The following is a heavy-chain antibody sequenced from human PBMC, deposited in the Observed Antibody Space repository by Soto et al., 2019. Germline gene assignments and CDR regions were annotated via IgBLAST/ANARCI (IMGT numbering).Heavy chain of an antibody. V-gene: IGHV3-23*01. CDR1: GITISNYP. Sequence: EVQLLESGGGLVQPGGSLRLSCAASGITISNYPMSWVRQAPGKGLDWVSGISGSGDRTYYADSAKGRFTISKDVSRNSLPLQLDSLGVEDTAVYFCVKDDGGYPSTAPHWGQGTLVTVSS. CDR2: ISGSGDRT. D-gene: IGHD3-22*01. CDR3: VKDDGGYPSTAPH. J-gene: IGHJ4*02.